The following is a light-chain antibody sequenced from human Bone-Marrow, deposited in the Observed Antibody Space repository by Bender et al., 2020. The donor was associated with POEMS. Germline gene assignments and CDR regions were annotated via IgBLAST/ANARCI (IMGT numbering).Light chain of an antibody. Sequence: QSALTQPASVSGSLGQSISISCTGSSSDVGTYTVVSWYQQLPDKAPKLLIYEGSQRPSGVPDRFSGSKSGTSASLAITGLQAEDEADYYCQSYDSSLSGPLFGGGTKLTVL. CDR3: QSYDSSLSGPL. CDR2: EGS. CDR1: SSDVGTYTV. V-gene: IGLV2-14*02. J-gene: IGLJ2*01.